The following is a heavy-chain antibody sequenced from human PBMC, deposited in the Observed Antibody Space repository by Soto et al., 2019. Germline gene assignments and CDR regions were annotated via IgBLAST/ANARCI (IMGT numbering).Heavy chain of an antibody. V-gene: IGHV4-59*01. CDR1: GGSISSYY. CDR2: IYYSGST. CDR3: ARDSFGVGPPVYMDV. Sequence: PSETLSLTCTVSGGSISSYYWSWIRQPPGKGLEWIGYIYYSGSTNYNPSLKSRVTISVDTSKNQFSLKLSSVTAADTAVYYCARDSFGVGPPVYMDVWGKGTTVTVSS. J-gene: IGHJ6*03. D-gene: IGHD3-3*01.